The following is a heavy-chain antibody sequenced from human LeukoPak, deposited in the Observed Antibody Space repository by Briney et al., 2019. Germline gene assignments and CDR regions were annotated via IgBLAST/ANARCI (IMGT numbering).Heavy chain of an antibody. CDR1: GFTFSSYA. V-gene: IGHV3-23*01. CDR3: ARSGYNRFDY. D-gene: IGHD5-24*01. J-gene: IGHJ4*02. CDR2: FSGSGGST. Sequence: GGSLRLSCAASGFTFSSYAMSWVRQAPGKGLEWVSAFSGSGGSTYYADSVRGRFTISRDNSKNTLYLQMNSLRAEDTAVYYCARSGYNRFDYWGQGTLVTVSS.